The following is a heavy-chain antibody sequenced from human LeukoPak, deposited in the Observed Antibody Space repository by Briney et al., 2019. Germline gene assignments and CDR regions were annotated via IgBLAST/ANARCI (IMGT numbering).Heavy chain of an antibody. V-gene: IGHV4-34*01. D-gene: IGHD2-15*01. J-gene: IGHJ4*02. Sequence: SETLSLTCAVYGGSFSGYYWSWIRQPPRKGLEWIGEINHSGSTNYNPSLKSRVTISVDTSKNQFSLKLSSVTAADTAVYYCARQNLLDYWGQGTLVTVSS. CDR1: GGSFSGYY. CDR3: ARQNLLDY. CDR2: INHSGST.